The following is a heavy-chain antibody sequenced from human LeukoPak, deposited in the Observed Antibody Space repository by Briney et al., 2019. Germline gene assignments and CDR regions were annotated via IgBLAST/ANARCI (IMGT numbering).Heavy chain of an antibody. CDR3: GTDPPGKY. V-gene: IGHV3-23*01. CDR1: GFTFSSYA. Sequence: GGSLRLSCAASGFTFSSYAMSWVRQAPGKGLEWVSAISGSGGSTYYADSVKGRFTISRDNSKNTRYLQMNSLRAGGTAVHYXGTDPPGKYWGQGTLVTVSS. CDR2: ISGSGGST. J-gene: IGHJ4*02. D-gene: IGHD3-10*01.